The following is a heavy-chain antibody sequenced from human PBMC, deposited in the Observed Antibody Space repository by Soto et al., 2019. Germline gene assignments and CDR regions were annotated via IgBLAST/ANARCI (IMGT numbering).Heavy chain of an antibody. CDR2: INTLSTAI. Sequence: PXGSLRLSCEGSGFTFNDYYMTWIRQAPGKGLEWVAYINTLSTAIYYADSVKGRFTISRDNAKNSLYLQMNGLRAEDTATYYCARRLQWQLRPLDSWGRGTLVTVPS. J-gene: IGHJ4*02. CDR1: GFTFNDYY. V-gene: IGHV3-11*01. D-gene: IGHD6-19*01. CDR3: ARRLQWQLRPLDS.